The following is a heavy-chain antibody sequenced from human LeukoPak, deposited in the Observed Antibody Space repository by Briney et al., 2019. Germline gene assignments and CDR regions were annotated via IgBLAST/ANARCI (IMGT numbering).Heavy chain of an antibody. V-gene: IGHV4-59*08. CDR2: IYYSGST. J-gene: IGHJ5*02. Sequence: NASETLSLTCTVSGGSISSYYWSWIRQPPGKGLEWIGYIYYSGSTNYNPSLKSRVTISVDTSKNQFSLKLSSVTAADTAVYYCARRDITARLNWFDPWGQGTLVTVSS. CDR3: ARRDITARLNWFDP. D-gene: IGHD6-6*01. CDR1: GGSISSYY.